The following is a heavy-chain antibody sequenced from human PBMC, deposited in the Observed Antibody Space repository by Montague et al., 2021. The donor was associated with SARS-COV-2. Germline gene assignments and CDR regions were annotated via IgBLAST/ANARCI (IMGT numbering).Heavy chain of an antibody. V-gene: IGHV4-61*02. CDR1: AGSIISGDFY. Sequence: TLSLTCTVSAGSIISGDFYWSWIRQPAGKGLEWIGLIYPGGNTYYNPSLKSRVTISVDTSKNQFSLKLRSVTAADTAVYYCASVYTVTYHFDYWGRGTLVTVSS. J-gene: IGHJ4*02. CDR3: ASVYTVTYHFDY. D-gene: IGHD4-17*01. CDR2: IYPGGNT.